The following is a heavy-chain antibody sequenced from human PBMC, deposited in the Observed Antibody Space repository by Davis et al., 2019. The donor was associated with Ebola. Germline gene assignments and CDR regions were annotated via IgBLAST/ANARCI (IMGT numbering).Heavy chain of an antibody. J-gene: IGHJ6*02. V-gene: IGHV3-74*01. D-gene: IGHD3-10*01. Sequence: HTGGSLRLSCAASGFTFSDYYMSWVRQAPGKGLVWVSRINSDGSSTSYADSVRGRLTISRDTAKNSLYLQMNSLRAEDTAVYYCARYITNKGGMDVWGQGTTVTVSS. CDR2: INSDGSST. CDR3: ARYITNKGGMDV. CDR1: GFTFSDYY.